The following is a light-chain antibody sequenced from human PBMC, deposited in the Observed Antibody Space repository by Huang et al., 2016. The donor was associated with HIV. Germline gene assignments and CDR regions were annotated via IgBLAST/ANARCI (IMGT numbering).Light chain of an antibody. V-gene: IGKV1-33*01. CDR2: DAS. CDR1: QDITNF. Sequence: DIQMTQSPSALSASVGDRVTITCQASQDITNFLNWYQEKPGKAPKLLIYDASNLETGVPSKFSGSGSGTCFTLTISSLQPEDFATYYCQQYNNLPYTFGQGTKLEIK. J-gene: IGKJ2*01. CDR3: QQYNNLPYT.